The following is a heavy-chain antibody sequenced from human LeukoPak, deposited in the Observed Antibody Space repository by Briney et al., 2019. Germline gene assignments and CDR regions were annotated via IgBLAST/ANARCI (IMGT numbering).Heavy chain of an antibody. Sequence: SQTLSLTCAISGDSVSSKSAAWNWIRQSPSRGLEWLGRTYYRSKWYNDYVLSVKSRITVNPDTSKNQFSLHLNSVTPEDTAVYYCAREGRWDNTGGPGWFDPWGQGTLVTVSS. V-gene: IGHV6-1*01. D-gene: IGHD2-8*02. CDR2: TYYRSKWYN. J-gene: IGHJ5*02. CDR3: AREGRWDNTGGPGWFDP. CDR1: GDSVSSKSAA.